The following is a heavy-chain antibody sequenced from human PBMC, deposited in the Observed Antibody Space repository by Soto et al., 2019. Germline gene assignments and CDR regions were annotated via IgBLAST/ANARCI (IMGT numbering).Heavy chain of an antibody. CDR2: IYYSAST. CDR3: ARVSSYYFDY. Sequence: SETLSLTCTVSGDSISSYYWSWIRQPPGKGLEWIGYIYYSASTNYNPSLKSRVTLSVDTSKNQFSLKLNSVTAADTAVYYCARVSSYYFDYWGQGTLVTVSS. CDR1: GDSISSYY. J-gene: IGHJ4*02. V-gene: IGHV4-59*08. D-gene: IGHD3-10*01.